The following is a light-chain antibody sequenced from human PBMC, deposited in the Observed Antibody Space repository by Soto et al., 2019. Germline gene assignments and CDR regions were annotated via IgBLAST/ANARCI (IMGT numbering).Light chain of an antibody. V-gene: IGKV3-20*01. CDR3: QQYGTSGT. CDR2: GAS. Sequence: IWLTQSPGTLSLSPGERATLSWRASQSVSNNYLAWYQQKPGQAPRLLIYGASNRATGIPDRFSGSGSGTEFTLTISRLEPEDFAVYYCQQYGTSGTFGQGTQVDIK. CDR1: QSVSNNY. J-gene: IGKJ1*01.